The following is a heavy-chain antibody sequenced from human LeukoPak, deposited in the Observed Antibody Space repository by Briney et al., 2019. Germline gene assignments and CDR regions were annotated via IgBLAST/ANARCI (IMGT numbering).Heavy chain of an antibody. D-gene: IGHD2-2*01. V-gene: IGHV1-69*01. CDR1: GGTFSSYA. CDR2: IIPIFGTA. J-gene: IGHJ4*02. CDR3: ARERGCSSTSCYEDY. Sequence: SVKVSCKASGGTFSSYAISWVRQAPGQGLEWMGGIIPIFGTANYAQKFQGRVTITADESPSTAYMGLSSLRSEDTAVYYCARERGCSSTSCYEDYWGQGTLATVSS.